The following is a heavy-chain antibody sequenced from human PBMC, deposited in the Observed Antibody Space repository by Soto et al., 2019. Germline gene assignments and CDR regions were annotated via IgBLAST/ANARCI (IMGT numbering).Heavy chain of an antibody. D-gene: IGHD1-20*01. CDR1: GFAFHRYT. CDR3: VKEAITGWPNFDS. V-gene: IGHV3-43*01. J-gene: IGHJ4*02. Sequence: GGSLRLSYAASGFAFHRYTMHWVRQPPGKGLEWVSLFSGNGRTTYYADSVEGRFTIYRDNSKNSLYLQMNSLRPEDTALYYCVKEAITGWPNFDSWGQGT. CDR2: FSGNGRTT.